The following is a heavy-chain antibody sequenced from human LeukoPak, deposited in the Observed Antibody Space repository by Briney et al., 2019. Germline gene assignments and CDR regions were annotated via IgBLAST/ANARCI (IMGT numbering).Heavy chain of an antibody. CDR2: INHSGST. Sequence: SETLSLTCAVYGGSFSGYYWSWIRQPPGKGLEWIGEINHSGSTNYNPSLKSRVTISVDTSKNQFSLKLGSVTAADTAVYYCARGHYYDSSGYYVPFDYWGQGTLVTVSS. CDR3: ARGHYYDSSGYYVPFDY. CDR1: GGSFSGYY. V-gene: IGHV4-34*01. J-gene: IGHJ4*02. D-gene: IGHD3-22*01.